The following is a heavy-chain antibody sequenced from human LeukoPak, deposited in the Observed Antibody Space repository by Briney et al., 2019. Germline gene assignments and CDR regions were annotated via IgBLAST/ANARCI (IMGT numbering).Heavy chain of an antibody. CDR2: ISDSGGST. Sequence: GGSLRLSCATSGFTFSVYAMSWVRQAPGKGLEWVSTISDSGGSTYYADSVKGRFTISRDNSKNTLYLQMNSLRAEDTAVYYCARASYGDYGAFDIWGQGTMVTVSS. V-gene: IGHV3-23*01. J-gene: IGHJ3*02. CDR3: ARASYGDYGAFDI. CDR1: GFTFSVYA. D-gene: IGHD4-17*01.